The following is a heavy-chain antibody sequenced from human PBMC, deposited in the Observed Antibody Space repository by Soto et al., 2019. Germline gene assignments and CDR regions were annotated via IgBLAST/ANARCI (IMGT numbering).Heavy chain of an antibody. J-gene: IGHJ1*01. Sequence: SETLSLTCAVYGGSFSGYYWSWIRQPPGKGLEWIGEINHSGSTNYNPSLKSRVTISVDTSKNQFSLKLSSVTAADTAVYYCARGGLYCSGGSCYSREFQHWGQGTLVTVSS. V-gene: IGHV4-34*01. D-gene: IGHD2-15*01. CDR2: INHSGST. CDR3: ARGGLYCSGGSCYSREFQH. CDR1: GGSFSGYY.